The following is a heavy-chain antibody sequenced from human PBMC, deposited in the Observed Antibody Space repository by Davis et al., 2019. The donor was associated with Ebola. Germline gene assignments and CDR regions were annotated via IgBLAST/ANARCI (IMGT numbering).Heavy chain of an antibody. J-gene: IGHJ4*02. D-gene: IGHD5-24*01. CDR3: ARGTDGYNPGGYFDS. Sequence: KVSCKASGYTFTTSWIGWVRQMPGKGLEWMGIIYPGDSHTRYSPSFEGQVTISADKSSSTAYLEWSSLKASDTAMYYCARGTDGYNPGGYFDSWGQGTLVTVSS. CDR2: IYPGDSHT. V-gene: IGHV5-51*01. CDR1: GYTFTTSW.